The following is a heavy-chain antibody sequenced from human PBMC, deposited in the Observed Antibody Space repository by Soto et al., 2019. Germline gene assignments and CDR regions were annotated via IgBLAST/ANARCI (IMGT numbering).Heavy chain of an antibody. J-gene: IGHJ4*02. CDR1: XXSXSGXX. CDR3: ARGTYFWTTYYFDY. D-gene: IGHD1-1*01. CDR2: INHSGST. Sequence: SETLSLTCAVXXXSXSGXXXXXXXXXPGKGLEWIGEINHSGSTNYNPSLKSRVTISVDTSKNQFSLKLSSVTAADTAVYYCARGTYFWTTYYFDYWGQRTLVTV. V-gene: IGHV4-34*01.